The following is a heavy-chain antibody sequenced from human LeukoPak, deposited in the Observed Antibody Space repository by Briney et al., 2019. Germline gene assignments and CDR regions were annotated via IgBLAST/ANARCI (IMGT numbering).Heavy chain of an antibody. CDR2: ISAYNGNT. CDR3: ARRPIVGATDWFDP. V-gene: IGHV1-18*01. Sequence: ASVKVSFKASGYTFTSYGISWVRQAPGQGLEWMGWISAYNGNTNYAQKLQGRVTMTTDTSTSTAYMELRSLRSDDTAVYHCARRPIVGATDWFDPWGQGTLVTVSS. J-gene: IGHJ5*02. D-gene: IGHD1-26*01. CDR1: GYTFTSYG.